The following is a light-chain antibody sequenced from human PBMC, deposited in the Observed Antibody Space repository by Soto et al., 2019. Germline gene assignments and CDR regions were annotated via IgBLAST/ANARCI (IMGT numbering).Light chain of an antibody. CDR3: QHYGDSRT. Sequence: EIVLTQSPGTLSLSPGERATLSCRTSHSVDSTHLAWYQQKPGQAPRLLIYCASGRATGIPDRFGGSGSGTDFTLTISRLEPEDFAVYYCQHYGDSRTFGQGTKVEVK. V-gene: IGKV3-20*01. J-gene: IGKJ1*01. CDR1: HSVDSTH. CDR2: CAS.